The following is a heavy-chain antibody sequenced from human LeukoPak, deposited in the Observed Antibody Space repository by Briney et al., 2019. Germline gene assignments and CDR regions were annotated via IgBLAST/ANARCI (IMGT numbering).Heavy chain of an antibody. V-gene: IGHV1-18*01. CDR2: ITAYDGDT. CDR3: ARDYQLPSGPDVFDI. Sequence: ASVKVSCKASGFSFPSYGISWVRQAPGQGLEWIGWITAYDGDTNYAQKIQGRVTMATDTSTSTASMELWSLRSDDTAVYYCARDYQLPSGPDVFDIWGQGTVVTVSS. D-gene: IGHD1-1*01. J-gene: IGHJ3*02. CDR1: GFSFPSYG.